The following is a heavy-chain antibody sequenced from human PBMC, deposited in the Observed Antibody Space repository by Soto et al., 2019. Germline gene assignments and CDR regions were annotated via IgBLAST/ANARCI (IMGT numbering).Heavy chain of an antibody. J-gene: IGHJ4*02. D-gene: IGHD6-13*01. CDR2: ISYDGSNK. Sequence: QVQLVESGGGVVQPGRSLRLSCAASGFTFSSYGMHWVRQAPGKGLEWVAVISYDGSNKYYADSVKGRFTISRDNSKNTLYLQMNSLRAEDTAVYYCAKGVAAARSDSWGQGTLVTVSS. CDR3: AKGVAAARSDS. V-gene: IGHV3-30*18. CDR1: GFTFSSYG.